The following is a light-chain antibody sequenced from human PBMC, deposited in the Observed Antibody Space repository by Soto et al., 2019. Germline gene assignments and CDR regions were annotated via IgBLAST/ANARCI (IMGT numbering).Light chain of an antibody. CDR2: AAS. V-gene: IGKV3D-15*01. Sequence: EIVMTQSPATLSVSPGERATLSCRASQSIRSNLAWYQQKPGQAPRPLIYAASNRATGIPARFSGNGFGTEFTLTISSLQSEDFAVYYCQQYSDWPLTFGGGTKVEIK. J-gene: IGKJ4*01. CDR3: QQYSDWPLT. CDR1: QSIRSN.